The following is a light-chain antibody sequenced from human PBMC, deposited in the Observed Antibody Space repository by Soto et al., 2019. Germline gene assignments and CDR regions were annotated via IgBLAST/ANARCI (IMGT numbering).Light chain of an antibody. CDR1: SSDIGSNNY. CDR2: EVS. V-gene: IGLV2-14*01. Sequence: QSALTQPASVSGSPGQSITISCTGTSSDIGSNNYVSWFQQRPGKDPTLIIYEVSNRPSGVSTHFSGSKSGNTASLTISGLLPEDEAEYYSISYTTTTRLFGGGTKLTVL. J-gene: IGLJ3*02. CDR3: ISYTTTTRL.